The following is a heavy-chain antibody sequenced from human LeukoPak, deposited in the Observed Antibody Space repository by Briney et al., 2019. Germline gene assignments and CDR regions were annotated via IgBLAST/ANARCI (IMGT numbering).Heavy chain of an antibody. Sequence: SETLYLTCAVYGGSFSGYYWSWIRQPPGKGLEWIGEINHSGSTNYNPSLKSRVTISVDTSKNQFSLKLSSVTAADTAVYYCARGSGSYFVPITDYWGQGTLVTVSS. CDR1: GGSFSGYY. V-gene: IGHV4-34*01. CDR3: ARGSGSYFVPITDY. D-gene: IGHD3-10*01. J-gene: IGHJ4*02. CDR2: INHSGST.